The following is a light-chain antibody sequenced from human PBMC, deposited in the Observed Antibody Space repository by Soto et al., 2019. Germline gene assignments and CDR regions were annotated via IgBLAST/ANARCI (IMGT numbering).Light chain of an antibody. V-gene: IGKV3-20*01. CDR2: EAS. CDR3: QQYNLWPPIT. Sequence: ELVLTQSPDTLSLSPGGRVALSCRASQSVSGDYLAWYQQKPGQAPGLLIYEASRRAPGIPARFSGSGSGTDFILTISSLQSGDFAVYYCQQYNLWPPITFGQGTRLEIK. CDR1: QSVSGDY. J-gene: IGKJ5*01.